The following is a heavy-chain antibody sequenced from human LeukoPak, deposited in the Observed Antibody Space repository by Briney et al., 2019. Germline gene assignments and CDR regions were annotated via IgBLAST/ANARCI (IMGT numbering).Heavy chain of an antibody. D-gene: IGHD6-6*01. Sequence: PGGSLRLSCAASGFTFSSYSMNWVRQAPGRGREWVSYISSRSSTIYHADSVKGRFTISRDNAKNSLYLQMNSLRDEDTAVYFCARDRSTSSGSSYYYYGMDVWGQGTTVTVSS. CDR2: ISSRSSTI. V-gene: IGHV3-48*02. CDR3: ARDRSTSSGSSYYYYGMDV. J-gene: IGHJ6*02. CDR1: GFTFSSYS.